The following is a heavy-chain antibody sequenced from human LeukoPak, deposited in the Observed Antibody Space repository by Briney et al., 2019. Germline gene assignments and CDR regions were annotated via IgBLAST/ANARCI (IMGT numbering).Heavy chain of an antibody. V-gene: IGHV3-74*01. CDR2: INSDGSNT. D-gene: IGHD5-18*01. CDR3: AKDTGYNYGYDY. J-gene: IGHJ4*02. CDR1: GFTFSRYW. Sequence: GGSLRLSCAASGFTFSRYWMHWVRQAPGKGLVWVSRINSDGSNTFNADSAKGRFTISKDNSKNMLYLQMNSLRAEDTAIYYCAKDTGYNYGYDYWGQGTLATVSS.